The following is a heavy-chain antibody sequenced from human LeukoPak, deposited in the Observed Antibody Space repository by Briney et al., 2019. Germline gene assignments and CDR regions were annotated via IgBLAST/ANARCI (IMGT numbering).Heavy chain of an antibody. V-gene: IGHV3-23*01. D-gene: IGHD3-16*02. CDR1: GFTFSNYA. J-gene: IGHJ4*02. CDR3: ARGVDVWGSYRQYYFDC. CDR2: ISSSGGRT. Sequence: GGSLRLSCAASGFTFSNYAMSWGRKAPGTGLEWVSTISSSGGRTSYADSVQGRFTISRVNSKNTLYLQMNGLRAEDAAVYYCARGVDVWGSYRQYYFDCWGQGTLVTVSS.